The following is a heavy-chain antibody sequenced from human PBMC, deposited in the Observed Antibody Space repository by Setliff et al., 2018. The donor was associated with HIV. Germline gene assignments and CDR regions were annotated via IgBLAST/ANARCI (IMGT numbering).Heavy chain of an antibody. CDR1: GYSFTTYW. CDR2: IDPSDSYT. V-gene: IGHV5-10-1*01. D-gene: IGHD1-20*01. J-gene: IGHJ4*02. Sequence: GESLKISCMGSGYSFTTYWITWVRQMPGKGLEWMGRIDPSDSYTDYSQSFHGHVTLSVDRSINTAYLQWSSLKASDTAMYYCARRGITGTREFDYWGQGTLVTVSS. CDR3: ARRGITGTREFDY.